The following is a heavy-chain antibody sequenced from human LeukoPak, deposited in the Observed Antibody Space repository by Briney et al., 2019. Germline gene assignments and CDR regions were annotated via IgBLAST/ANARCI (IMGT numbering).Heavy chain of an antibody. V-gene: IGHV4-30-2*01. CDR2: IYHSGST. D-gene: IGHD3-10*01. CDR1: GGSLSSGGYS. J-gene: IGHJ4*02. CDR3: ARATGFGGQIDY. Sequence: PSETLSLTCAVSGGSLSSGGYSWSWIRQPPGKGLEWIGYIYHSGSTYYNPSLKSRVTISVDRSKNQFSLKLSSVTAADTAVYYCARATGFGGQIDYWGQGTLVTVSS.